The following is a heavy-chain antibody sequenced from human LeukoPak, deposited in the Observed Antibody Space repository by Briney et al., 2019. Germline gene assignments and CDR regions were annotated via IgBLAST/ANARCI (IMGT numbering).Heavy chain of an antibody. J-gene: IGHJ6*02. CDR3: ARSAGRYYYYGVDV. CDR2: TSTSGGSA. Sequence: GGSLRLSCAASGFTFSNNAMSWVRQAPGKGLEWVSATSTSGGSAYYADSVKGRFAISRDNSKSTLYLQMNSLRAEDTAVYYCARSAGRYYYYGVDVWGQGTTVTVSS. V-gene: IGHV3-23*01. CDR1: GFTFSNNA.